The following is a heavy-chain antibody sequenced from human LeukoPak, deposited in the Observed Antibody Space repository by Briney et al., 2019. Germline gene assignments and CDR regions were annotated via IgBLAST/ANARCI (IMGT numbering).Heavy chain of an antibody. CDR3: AKGQYQLHS. CDR1: GFTFSNFN. J-gene: IGHJ4*02. V-gene: IGHV3-23*01. CDR2: ISASGGST. D-gene: IGHD2-2*01. Sequence: GGSLRLSCAASGFTFSNFNMNWVRQAPGKGLEGVSGISASGGSTYYADSVKGRFTISRDNSKNTLYLQMNSLRVEDTAVYYCAKGQYQLHSWGQGTLVTVSS.